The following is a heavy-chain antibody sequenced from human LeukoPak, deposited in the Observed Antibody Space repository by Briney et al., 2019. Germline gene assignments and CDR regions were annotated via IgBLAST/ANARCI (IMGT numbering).Heavy chain of an antibody. Sequence: GSLRLSCAASGFTFSNYGMHWVRQAPGKGLEWVAIIWHDGSGKYYADSVKGRFTISRDNSKNTLYLQMNSLRAEDTAVYFCTRQSENFSLDYWGQGTPVTVSS. D-gene: IGHD3-3*01. CDR1: GFTFSNYG. V-gene: IGHV3-33*01. J-gene: IGHJ4*02. CDR3: TRQSENFSLDY. CDR2: IWHDGSGK.